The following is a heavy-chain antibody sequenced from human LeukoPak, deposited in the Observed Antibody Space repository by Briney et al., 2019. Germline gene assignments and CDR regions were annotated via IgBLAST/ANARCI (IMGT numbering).Heavy chain of an antibody. J-gene: IGHJ4*02. CDR3: ARDNDSRDPPHFDY. D-gene: IGHD3-16*01. CDR2: ITVYNGKT. V-gene: IGHV1-18*01. Sequence: ASVKVSCKASGYTFNKNDINWVRQAPGQGLEWMGRITVYNGKTDYAQKFQDRVTMTTDTSTTTAYMELRSLNSEDTAVYYCARDNDSRDPPHFDYWGQGTLVTVSS. CDR1: GYTFNKND.